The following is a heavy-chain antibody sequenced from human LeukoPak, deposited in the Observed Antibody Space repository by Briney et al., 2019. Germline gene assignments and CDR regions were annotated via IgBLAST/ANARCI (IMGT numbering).Heavy chain of an antibody. J-gene: IGHJ4*02. Sequence: PGGSLRLSCAASGFTFSNYGMNWVRQSPVKGLEWLSCISSSDNTIYYADSVKGRFTISRDNAKNSLYLQMNSLRDEDTAVYYCARAMRSGYDYWGQGTLVTVSS. CDR3: ARAMRSGYDY. CDR2: ISSSDNTI. CDR1: GFTFSNYG. D-gene: IGHD5-12*01. V-gene: IGHV3-48*02.